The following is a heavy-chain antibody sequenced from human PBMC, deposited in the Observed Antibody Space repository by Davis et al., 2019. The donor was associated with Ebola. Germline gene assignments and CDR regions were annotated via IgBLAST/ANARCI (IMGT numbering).Heavy chain of an antibody. CDR2: IYYSGST. J-gene: IGHJ4*02. V-gene: IGHV4-39*01. CDR3: ARATFGYNSGWYADY. D-gene: IGHD6-19*01. Sequence: WVRQPPGKGLEWIGSIYYSGSTYYNPSLKSRVTISVDTSKNQFSLKLSSVTAADTAVYYCARATFGYNSGWYADYWGQGTLVTVSS.